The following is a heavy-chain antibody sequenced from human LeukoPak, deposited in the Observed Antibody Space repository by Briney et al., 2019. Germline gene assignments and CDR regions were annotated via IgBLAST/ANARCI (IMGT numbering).Heavy chain of an antibody. CDR3: ARGRGYCSGGSCYPTHFDY. CDR2: IYYSGST. D-gene: IGHD2-15*01. CDR1: GGSISSYY. V-gene: IGHV4-59*01. Sequence: SETLSLTCTVSGGSISSYYWSWLRQPPGKGLEWVWYIYYSGSTNYNPSLKSRVTISVDTSMNQFSLKLSSVTAADTAVYYCARGRGYCSGGSCYPTHFDYWGQGTLVTVSS. J-gene: IGHJ4*02.